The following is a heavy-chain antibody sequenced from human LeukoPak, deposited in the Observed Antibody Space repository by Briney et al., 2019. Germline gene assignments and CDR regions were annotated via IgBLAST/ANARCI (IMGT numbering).Heavy chain of an antibody. D-gene: IGHD4-23*01. CDR3: ARSFGGNPYFDY. V-gene: IGHV3-30*04. J-gene: IGHJ4*02. CDR1: GFTFSSYA. Sequence: GGSLRLSCAASGFTFSSYAMHWVRQAPGKGLEWVAVISYDGSNKYYADSVKGRFTISRDNSRNTLYLQTNSLRAEDTAVYYCARSFGGNPYFDYWGQGTLVTVSS. CDR2: ISYDGSNK.